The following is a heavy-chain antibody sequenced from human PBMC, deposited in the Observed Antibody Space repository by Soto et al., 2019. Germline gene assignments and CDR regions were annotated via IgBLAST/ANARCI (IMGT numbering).Heavy chain of an antibody. J-gene: IGHJ6*02. CDR3: ARVNPYSSGWHGGGMDV. D-gene: IGHD6-19*01. V-gene: IGHV3-21*01. Sequence: EVQLVESGGGLVKPGGSLRLSCAASGFTFSSYSMNWVRQAPGKGLEWVSSISSSSSYIYYADSVKGRFTISRDNAKNSLYLQMNSLRAEDTAVYYCARVNPYSSGWHGGGMDVWGQGTTVTVSS. CDR1: GFTFSSYS. CDR2: ISSSSSYI.